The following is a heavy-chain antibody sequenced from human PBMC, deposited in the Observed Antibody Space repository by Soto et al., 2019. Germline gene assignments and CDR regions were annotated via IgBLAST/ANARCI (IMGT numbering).Heavy chain of an antibody. V-gene: IGHV4-34*01. Sequence: PSETLSLTCAVYGGSFSGYYWSWIRQPPGKGLEWIGEINHSGSTNYNPSLKSRVTISVDTSKNQFSLKLSSVTAADTAVYYCARGQWEDYVYWAQGTLVTVSS. D-gene: IGHD1-26*01. CDR1: GGSFSGYY. J-gene: IGHJ4*02. CDR3: ARGQWEDYVY. CDR2: INHSGST.